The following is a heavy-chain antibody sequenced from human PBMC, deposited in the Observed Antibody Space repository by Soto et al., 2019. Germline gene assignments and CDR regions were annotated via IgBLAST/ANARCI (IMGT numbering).Heavy chain of an antibody. D-gene: IGHD3-22*01. CDR1: GYSISRGFY. CDR3: ERNKMSSDNSGTYSLDGFDI. V-gene: IGHV4-38-2*01. CDR2: IYHTGNT. J-gene: IGHJ3*02. Sequence: LSLTCAVSGYSISRGFYWGWIRQSPGKGLEWIGSIYHTGNTYYNASLRSRVTISVDTSRNQFSLKLTSVTAADTAVYDCERNKMSSDNSGTYSLDGFDIWGQGTMVTVSS.